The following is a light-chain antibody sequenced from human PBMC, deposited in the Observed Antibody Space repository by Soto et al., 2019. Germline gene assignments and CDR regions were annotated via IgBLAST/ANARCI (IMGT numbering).Light chain of an antibody. CDR3: QQYYSYPYP. Sequence: ALRMTQPPSSLSASTGDRVTITCRASQGIITYLAWYQQKPGKAPKLLIYDASRLHSGVPSRFSGSGSRTDFTFAISCLQSEDFATYYCQQYYSYPYPFGQGPKLDIQ. CDR2: DAS. V-gene: IGKV1-8*01. J-gene: IGKJ2*01. CDR1: QGIITY.